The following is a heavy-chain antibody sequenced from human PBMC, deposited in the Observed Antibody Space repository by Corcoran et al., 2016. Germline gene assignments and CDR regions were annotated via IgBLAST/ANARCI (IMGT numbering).Heavy chain of an antibody. CDR3: SRDYPVAIPRGVYYYGMDV. CDR1: GFTFSSYS. D-gene: IGHD3-10*01. CDR2: ISSSSSTI. Sequence: EVQLVESGGGLVQPGGSLRLSCAASGFTFSSYSMNWVRQAPGKGLEWVSYISSSSSTIYYADSVKGRFTISRDNAKTSLYLQMNSLRDEDTAVDYCSRDYPVAIPRGVYYYGMDVWGQGTTVTVSS. V-gene: IGHV3-48*02. J-gene: IGHJ6*02.